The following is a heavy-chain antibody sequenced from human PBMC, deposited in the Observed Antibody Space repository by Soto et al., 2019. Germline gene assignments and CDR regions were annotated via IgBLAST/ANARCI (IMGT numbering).Heavy chain of an antibody. CDR3: ARLTSDDSSGDYCY. Sequence: EVQLVESGGGLVKPGGSLRLSCAASGFTFSSYSMNWVRQAPGKGLEWVSSISSSSSYIYYGDTVKGRFTISRDNAKNSLYLQMNSLRAEDTGVYYSARLTSDDSSGDYCYWGQGTLVTVSS. CDR1: GFTFSSYS. CDR2: ISSSSSYI. V-gene: IGHV3-21*01. D-gene: IGHD3-22*01. J-gene: IGHJ4*02.